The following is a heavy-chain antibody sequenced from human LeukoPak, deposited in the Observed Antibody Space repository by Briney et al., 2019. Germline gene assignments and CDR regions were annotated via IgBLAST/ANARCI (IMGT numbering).Heavy chain of an antibody. CDR3: ARDRGCSSTSCSPAFGY. Sequence: PGGSLRLSCAAPGFTFSSYWMSWVRQAPGKGLEWVANIRQDGSEKYYVDSVKGRFTISGDNAKNSLYLQMNSLRTEDTSVYYCARDRGCSSTSCSPAFGYWGQGTLLTVSS. J-gene: IGHJ4*02. D-gene: IGHD2-2*01. V-gene: IGHV3-7*01. CDR2: IRQDGSEK. CDR1: GFTFSSYW.